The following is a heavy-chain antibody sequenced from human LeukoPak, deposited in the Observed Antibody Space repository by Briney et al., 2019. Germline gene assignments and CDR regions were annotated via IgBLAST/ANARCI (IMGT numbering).Heavy chain of an antibody. V-gene: IGHV4-59*01. D-gene: IGHD5-18*01. CDR1: GGSMSSYY. CDR2: IYYSGST. J-gene: IGHJ4*02. Sequence: TSETLSLTCSASGGSMSSYYWNWVRQPPGQGLEWIGYIYYSGSTNYKSSLKSRVTISVDTSKNQFSLKLSSVTAADTAVYYCARGVDTSIRYYFDYWGQGTLVTVSS. CDR3: ARGVDTSIRYYFDY.